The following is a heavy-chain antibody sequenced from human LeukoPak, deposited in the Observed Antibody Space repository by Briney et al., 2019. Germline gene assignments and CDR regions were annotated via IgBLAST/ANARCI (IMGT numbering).Heavy chain of an antibody. J-gene: IGHJ4*02. CDR3: AKTMALFCIGGTSNKTDN. Sequence: GGSLRLSCAASGFTFSSYAMTWVRQAPGKGLEWVSSISPSGSTTYYADSVKGRFTISRDNSKNTLYLQMNSLRAEDTAVYYWAKTMALFCIGGTSNKTDNWGQGALFTVSS. CDR2: ISPSGSTT. V-gene: IGHV3-23*01. D-gene: IGHD2-15*01. CDR1: GFTFSSYA.